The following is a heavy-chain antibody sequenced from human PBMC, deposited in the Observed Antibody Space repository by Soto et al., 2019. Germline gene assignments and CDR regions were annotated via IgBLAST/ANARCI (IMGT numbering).Heavy chain of an antibody. V-gene: IGHV1-69*01. Sequence: QVQLVQSGAEVKKPGSSVKVSCKASGGTFSSYAISWVRQAPGQGLEWMGAIIPSFGTANYAQKFQGRVTMTADESTSTAYMELSSLRSEDSAVYYCARWGYSSSGGDYYYGMDVWGQGTTVTVSS. CDR3: ARWGYSSSGGDYYYGMDV. D-gene: IGHD6-6*01. J-gene: IGHJ6*02. CDR2: IIPSFGTA. CDR1: GGTFSSYA.